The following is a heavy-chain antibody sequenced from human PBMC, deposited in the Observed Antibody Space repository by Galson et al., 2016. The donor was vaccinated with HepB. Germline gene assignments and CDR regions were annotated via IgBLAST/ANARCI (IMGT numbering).Heavy chain of an antibody. J-gene: IGHJ4*02. CDR2: ISGSGDTT. CDR1: GFTFSTYA. CDR3: AKWSDAAATY. V-gene: IGHV3-23*01. D-gene: IGHD6-13*01. Sequence: SLRLSCAGTGFTFSTYAMSWVRQAPGKRLEWVSAISGSGDTTYYADSVKGRFSIPRDNSKNTLYLQMSSLTAEDTAVYYCAKWSDAAATYWGQGALVTVSS.